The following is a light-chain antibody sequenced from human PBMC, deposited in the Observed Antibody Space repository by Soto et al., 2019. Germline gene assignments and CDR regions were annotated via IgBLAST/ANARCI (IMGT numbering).Light chain of an antibody. CDR3: QQYDNLPLT. Sequence: DIQMTQSPSTLSGSVGYRFTITCRASQTISSWLAWYQQKPGKAPKLLIYDASNLETGVPSRFSGSGSGTDFTFTISSLQPEDIATYYCQQYDNLPLTFGGGTKVDIK. CDR1: QTISSW. J-gene: IGKJ4*01. CDR2: DAS. V-gene: IGKV1-33*01.